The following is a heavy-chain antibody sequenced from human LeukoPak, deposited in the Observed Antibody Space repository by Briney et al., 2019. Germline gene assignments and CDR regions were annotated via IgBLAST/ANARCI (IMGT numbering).Heavy chain of an antibody. V-gene: IGHV4-34*01. CDR1: GGSFSGYY. CDR2: INHSGST. D-gene: IGHD5-18*01. Sequence: SETLSLTCAVYGGSFSGYYWSWIRQPPGKGLEWIGEINHSGSTNYNPSLKSRVTISVDTSKNQFSLKLSPVTAADTAVYYCARTYSHSQVDYWGQGTLVTVSS. J-gene: IGHJ4*02. CDR3: ARTYSHSQVDY.